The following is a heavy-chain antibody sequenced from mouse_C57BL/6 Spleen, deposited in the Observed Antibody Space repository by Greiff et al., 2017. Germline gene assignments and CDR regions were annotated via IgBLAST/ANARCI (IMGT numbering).Heavy chain of an antibody. CDR1: GFNIKDDY. D-gene: IGHD2-2*01. V-gene: IGHV14-4*01. CDR2: IDPENGDT. Sequence: VQLKQSGAELVRPGASVKLSCTASGFNIKDDYMHWVKQRPEQGLEWIGWIDPENGDTEYASKFQGKATITADKSSNTAYLQLSSLTSEDTAVYYCTTPMVTTFYFDVWGTGTTVTVSS. J-gene: IGHJ1*03. CDR3: TTPMVTTFYFDV.